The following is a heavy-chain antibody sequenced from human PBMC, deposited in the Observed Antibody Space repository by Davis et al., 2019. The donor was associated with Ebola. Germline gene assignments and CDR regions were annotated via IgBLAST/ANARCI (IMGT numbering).Heavy chain of an antibody. CDR1: GGSISSGDYY. CDR3: AREGARVVPAAKCAFDI. V-gene: IGHV4-30-4*01. D-gene: IGHD2-2*01. CDR2: IYYSGST. J-gene: IGHJ3*02. Sequence: PSETLSLTCTVSGGSISSGDYYWSWIRQPPGKGLEWIGYIYYSGSTYYNPSLKSRVTISVDTSKNQFSLKLSSVTAADTAVYYCAREGARVVPAAKCAFDIWGQGTMVTVSS.